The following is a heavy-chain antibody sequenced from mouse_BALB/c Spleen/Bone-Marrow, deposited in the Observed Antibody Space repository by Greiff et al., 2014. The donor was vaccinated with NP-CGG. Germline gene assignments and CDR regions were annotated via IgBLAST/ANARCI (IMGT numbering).Heavy chain of an antibody. CDR2: IHPNSGNT. D-gene: IGHD1-1*01. CDR1: GYTFTSSW. V-gene: IGHV1S130*01. Sequence: VHLVESGSVLVRPGASVKLSCKASGYTFTSSWMHWAKQRPGQGLEWIGEIHPNSGNTNYNEKFKGKATLTVDTSSSTAYVDLSSLTSEDSAVYYCANYYGSSSYWGQGTTHTVSS. J-gene: IGHJ2*01. CDR3: ANYYGSSSY.